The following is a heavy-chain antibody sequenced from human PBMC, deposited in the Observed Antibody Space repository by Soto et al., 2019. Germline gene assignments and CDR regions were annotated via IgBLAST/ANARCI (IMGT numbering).Heavy chain of an antibody. J-gene: IGHJ6*02. D-gene: IGHD3-3*01. CDR2: ISGSGGST. CDR3: AKVGEVTILDYYYYGMDV. CDR1: GFTFSSYA. Sequence: GGSLRLSCAASGFTFSSYAMSWVRRAPGKGLEWVSAISGSGGSTYYADSVKGRFTISRDNSKNTLYLQMNSLRAEDTAVYYCAKVGEVTILDYYYYGMDVWGQGTTVTSP. V-gene: IGHV3-23*01.